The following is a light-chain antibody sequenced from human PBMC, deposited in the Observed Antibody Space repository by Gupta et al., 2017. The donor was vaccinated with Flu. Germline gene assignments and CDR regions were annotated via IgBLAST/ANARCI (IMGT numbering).Light chain of an antibody. Sequence: EIVMTQSPATLSVSPGERATLSCRASQSVSSNLAWYQQKPGQAPRLLIYGASTRATGIPARFSGSGSGTEXTLTISXLQYEDFAVYYCQQYKNWPPLTFGXGTKVEIK. CDR2: GAS. J-gene: IGKJ4*01. CDR3: QQYKNWPPLT. V-gene: IGKV3-15*01. CDR1: QSVSSN.